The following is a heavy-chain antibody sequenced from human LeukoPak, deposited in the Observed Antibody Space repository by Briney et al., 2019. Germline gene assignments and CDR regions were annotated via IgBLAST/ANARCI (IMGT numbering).Heavy chain of an antibody. CDR3: AGVSSGGAFDI. D-gene: IGHD3-22*01. V-gene: IGHV4-59*01. CDR1: GGSISSYY. Sequence: SETLSLTCTVSGGSISSYYWSWIRQPPGKGLEWIGYIYYSGSTNYNPSLKSRVTISVDTSKNQFSLKLSSVTAADTAVYYCAGVSSGGAFDIWGQGTMVTVSS. J-gene: IGHJ3*02. CDR2: IYYSGST.